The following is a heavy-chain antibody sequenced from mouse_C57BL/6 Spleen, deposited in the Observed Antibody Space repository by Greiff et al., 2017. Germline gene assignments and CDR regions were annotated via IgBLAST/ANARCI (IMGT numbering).Heavy chain of an antibody. V-gene: IGHV5-9-1*02. Sequence: EVQGVESGEGLVKPGGSLKLSCAASGFTFSSYAMSWVRQTPEKRLEWVAYISSGGDYIYYADTVKGRFTISRDNARNTLYLQRSSLKSEDTAMXYCTRDEASYFDYWGQGTTLTVSS. CDR2: ISSGGDYI. CDR3: TRDEASYFDY. D-gene: IGHD3-2*02. CDR1: GFTFSSYA. J-gene: IGHJ2*01.